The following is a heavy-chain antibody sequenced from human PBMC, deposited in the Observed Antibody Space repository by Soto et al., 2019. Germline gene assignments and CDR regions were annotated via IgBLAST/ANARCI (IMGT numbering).Heavy chain of an antibody. Sequence: QVQLQESGPGLVKPSETLSLTCTVSGGSVSSGSYYWSWIRQPPGKGLEWIGYIYYSGSTNYNPSLMSRVSIAVDTSKNQFSLKLSSVAAADTAVYYCARISGYSYGLPSYFDYWGQGTLVTVSS. CDR1: GGSVSSGSYY. CDR2: IYYSGST. D-gene: IGHD5-18*01. CDR3: ARISGYSYGLPSYFDY. V-gene: IGHV4-61*01. J-gene: IGHJ4*02.